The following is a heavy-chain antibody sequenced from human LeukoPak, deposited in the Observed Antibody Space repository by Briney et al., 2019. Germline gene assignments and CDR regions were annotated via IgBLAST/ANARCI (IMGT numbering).Heavy chain of an antibody. CDR3: ARRGSLDC. J-gene: IGHJ4*02. Sequence: GGSLRLSCAASGFTFTNYWMHWVRQAPGKGLVWVARINTDGNSPTYADSVKGRFTISRDNAKNSLYLQVNSLRAEDTAVYYCARRGSLDCWGQGILVAVSS. CDR2: INTDGNSP. CDR1: GFTFTNYW. V-gene: IGHV3-74*01.